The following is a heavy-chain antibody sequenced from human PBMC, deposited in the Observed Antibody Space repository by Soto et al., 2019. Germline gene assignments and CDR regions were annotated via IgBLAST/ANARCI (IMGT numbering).Heavy chain of an antibody. V-gene: IGHV4-59*01. J-gene: IGHJ4*02. CDR2: IYYSGST. D-gene: IGHD1-1*01. Sequence: SETLSLTCTVSGGSSSSYYWSWIRQPPGKGLEWIGYIYYSGSTNYNPSLKSRVTLSVDTSKNQFSLKLSSVTAADTAVYYCARDYKFDYWGQGTLVTVSS. CDR1: GGSSSSYY. CDR3: ARDYKFDY.